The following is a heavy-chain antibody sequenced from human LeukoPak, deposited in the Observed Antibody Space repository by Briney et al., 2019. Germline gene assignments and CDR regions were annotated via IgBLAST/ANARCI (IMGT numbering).Heavy chain of an antibody. D-gene: IGHD6-6*01. J-gene: IGHJ6*02. Sequence: SETLSLTCTVSGGSISSYYWSWIRQPPGKGLEWIGYIYYSGSTNYNPSLKSRVTISVDRSKNQFSLKLSSVTAADTAVYYCASAGALVRGASNYYYGMDVWGQGTTVTVSS. V-gene: IGHV4-59*12. CDR2: IYYSGST. CDR1: GGSISSYY. CDR3: ASAGALVRGASNYYYGMDV.